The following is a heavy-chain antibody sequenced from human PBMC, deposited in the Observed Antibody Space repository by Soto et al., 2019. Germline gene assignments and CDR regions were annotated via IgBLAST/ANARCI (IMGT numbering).Heavy chain of an antibody. CDR2: ISYDGSNK. CDR1: GFTFSSYG. V-gene: IGHV3-30*18. CDR3: AKLSGWLQQNFDY. J-gene: IGHJ4*02. Sequence: QVQLVEPGGGVVQPGRSLRLSCAASGFTFSSYGMHWVRQAPGKGLEWVAVISYDGSNKYYADSVKGRFTISRDNSKNTLYLQMNSLRAEDTAVYYCAKLSGWLQQNFDYWGQGTLVTVSS. D-gene: IGHD5-12*01.